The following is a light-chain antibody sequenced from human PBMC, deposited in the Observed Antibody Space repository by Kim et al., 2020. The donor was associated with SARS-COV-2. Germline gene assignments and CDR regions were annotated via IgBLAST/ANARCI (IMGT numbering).Light chain of an antibody. CDR1: QSISSSK. CDR3: QLYDTLPT. V-gene: IGKV3-20*01. J-gene: IGKJ1*01. CDR2: GVS. Sequence: EIVLTQSPGTLSLSPGERATLSCRASQSISSSKLAWYQRKPGQAPRLLMYGVSNRATDIPDRFSGGGSGTDFTLTISRLEPEDFAVYSCQLYDTLPTFGQGTKVDIK.